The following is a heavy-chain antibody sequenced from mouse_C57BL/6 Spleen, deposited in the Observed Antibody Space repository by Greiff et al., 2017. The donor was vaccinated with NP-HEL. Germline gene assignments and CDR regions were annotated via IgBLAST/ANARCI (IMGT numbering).Heavy chain of an antibody. J-gene: IGHJ1*03. CDR2: IYPGGGYT. CDR3: ARWDYYGSSYRYFDV. CDR1: GCTFTNYW. V-gene: IGHV1-63*01. D-gene: IGHD1-1*01. Sequence: QVQLQQSGAELVRPGTSVKMSCKASGCTFTNYWIGWAKQRPGHGLEWIGDIYPGGGYTNYNEKFKGKATLTADKSSSTAYMQFSSLTSEDSAIYYCARWDYYGSSYRYFDVWGTGTTVTVSS.